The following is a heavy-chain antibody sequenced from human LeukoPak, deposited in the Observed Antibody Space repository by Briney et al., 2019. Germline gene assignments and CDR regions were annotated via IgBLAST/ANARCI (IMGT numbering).Heavy chain of an antibody. D-gene: IGHD4-17*01. Sequence: PGRSLRLSCAASGFTFADYAMHWVRQAPGKGLEWVSGISWNSGSIGYADSVKGRFTISRDNAKNSLYLQMNSLRAEDTALYYCAKGSYGSRTQNWFDPWGQGTLVTVSS. CDR3: AKGSYGSRTQNWFDP. V-gene: IGHV3-9*01. J-gene: IGHJ5*02. CDR2: ISWNSGSI. CDR1: GFTFADYA.